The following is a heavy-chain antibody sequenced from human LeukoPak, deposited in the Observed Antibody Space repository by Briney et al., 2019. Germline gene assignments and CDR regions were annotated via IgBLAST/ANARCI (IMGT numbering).Heavy chain of an antibody. CDR1: GYTFTSYG. D-gene: IGHD2-2*01. V-gene: IGHV1-18*01. CDR2: ISAHNGNT. J-gene: IGHJ3*02. Sequence: ASVKVSCKASGYTFTSYGISWVRQAPGQGLEWMGWISAHNGNTNYAQKLQGRVTMTTNTSTSTAYMELRSLRSDDTAVYYCAREKVVPAANDAFDIWGQGTMVTVSS. CDR3: AREKVVPAANDAFDI.